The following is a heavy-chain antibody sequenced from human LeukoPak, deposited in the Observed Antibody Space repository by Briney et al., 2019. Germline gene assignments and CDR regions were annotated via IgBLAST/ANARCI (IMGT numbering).Heavy chain of an antibody. V-gene: IGHV2-5*01. CDR3: AHSGGVRDDFLTGYFDY. J-gene: IGHJ4*02. CDR1: GFALTTTVVG. Sequence: ESGPALLQPTQPLTLTYTFSGFALTTTVVGVGWIPHPQGRSLEWLTITFWNDDKRYSPSLKSRLTITKDTSKNQAVLTMTNMDPVDTATYYCAHSGGVRDDFLTGYFDYWGQGTLVTASS. D-gene: IGHD3-9*01. CDR2: TFWNDDK.